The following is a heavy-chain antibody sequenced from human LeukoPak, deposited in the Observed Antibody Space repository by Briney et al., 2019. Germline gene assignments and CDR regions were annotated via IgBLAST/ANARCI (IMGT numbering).Heavy chain of an antibody. J-gene: IGHJ4*02. CDR2: MQFDGNNE. CDR1: GFPCSKYG. V-gene: IGHV3-30*02. CDR3: AKKMPGNGDRLDY. D-gene: IGHD2-8*01. Sequence: PGGSLRLSCAASGFPCSKYGIHWVRQAPGKGREWVAYMQFDGNNEKYGDSAKGRFTISRDNSKNTLYLQMDSLKEEDTAVYYCAKKMPGNGDRLDYWGQGTLLTVSS.